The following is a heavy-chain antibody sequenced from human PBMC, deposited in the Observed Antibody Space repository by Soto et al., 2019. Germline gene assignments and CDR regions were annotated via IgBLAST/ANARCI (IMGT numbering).Heavy chain of an antibody. CDR1: GFTFSSYE. V-gene: IGHV3-48*03. Sequence: EVQLVESGGGLVQPGGSLTLSCAASGFTFSSYEMNWVRQAPGKGLEWVSYISSSGSTIYYADSVKGRFTISRDNAKNSLYLQMNSLRAEDTAVYYCARDHKGGYYYYGMDVWGQGTTVTVSS. J-gene: IGHJ6*02. CDR3: ARDHKGGYYYYGMDV. CDR2: ISSSGSTI.